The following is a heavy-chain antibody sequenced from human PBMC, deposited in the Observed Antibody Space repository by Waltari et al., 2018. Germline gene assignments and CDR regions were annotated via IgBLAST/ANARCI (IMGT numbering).Heavy chain of an antibody. CDR3: AKAGGIYNYPLDP. V-gene: IGHV3-30*18. CDR1: GYSFLHYG. Sequence: QVEESGGGVVQPGGSLRLSCVASGYSFLHYGMHWVRQAPGKGLDWLAVISSDGSGKYYADSVKGRFTMSRDNSKNMVYLQMNSLRPEDTAVYYCAKAGGIYNYPLDPWGQGTLVTVSS. J-gene: IGHJ5*02. D-gene: IGHD1-26*01. CDR2: ISSDGSGK.